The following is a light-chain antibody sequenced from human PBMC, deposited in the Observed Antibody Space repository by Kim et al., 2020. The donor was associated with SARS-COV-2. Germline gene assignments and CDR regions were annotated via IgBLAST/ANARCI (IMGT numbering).Light chain of an antibody. CDR1: QTISTW. CDR3: KEKSGNFT. Sequence: DIQMTQSPSILSASVGDRVTITCRASQTISTWLAWYQQKPGKPPNALISDASSLESGVPSRFSGSGSGTEFTLTISSLQPDDFATYTGKEKSGNFTFVPGT. CDR2: DAS. J-gene: IGKJ3*01. V-gene: IGKV1-5*01.